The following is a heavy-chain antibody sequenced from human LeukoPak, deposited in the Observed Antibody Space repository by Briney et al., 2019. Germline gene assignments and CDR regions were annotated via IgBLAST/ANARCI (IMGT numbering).Heavy chain of an antibody. Sequence: ASVKVSCKASGYTFTGHYMHWVRQAPGHALEWIGWIYPNSGGILYVQDFQGRVTMTRDTSINTAYMELSGLRADDTAVYYCARDHEAAAALDNWGQGTLVTVSS. CDR2: IYPNSGGI. V-gene: IGHV1-2*02. CDR3: ARDHEAAAALDN. D-gene: IGHD6-13*01. CDR1: GYTFTGHY. J-gene: IGHJ4*02.